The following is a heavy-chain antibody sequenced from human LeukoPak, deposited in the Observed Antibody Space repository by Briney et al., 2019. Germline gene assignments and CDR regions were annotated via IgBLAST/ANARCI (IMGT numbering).Heavy chain of an antibody. CDR3: ARPPNPYGDYAPHFDY. V-gene: IGHV1-46*01. J-gene: IGHJ4*02. CDR1: GYTFTSYY. Sequence: VASVTVSCKASGYTFTSYYMHWVRQAPGQGLEWMGIINPSGGSTSYAQKFQGRVTMTRDTSTSTVYMELSSLRSEDTAVYYCARPPNPYGDYAPHFDYWGQGTLVTVSS. D-gene: IGHD4-17*01. CDR2: INPSGGST.